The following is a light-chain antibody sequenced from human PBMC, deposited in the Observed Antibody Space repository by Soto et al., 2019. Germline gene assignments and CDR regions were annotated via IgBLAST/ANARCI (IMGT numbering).Light chain of an antibody. V-gene: IGKV3-20*01. CDR1: QSVSSSY. CDR2: GAS. Sequence: IVLTQSPGTLSLSPGERATLSCRASQSVSSSYLAWYQQKPGQAPRLLIYGASSRATGIPDRFSGSGSGTDFTLTISRLEPEDFAVYYCQQYGSSPITFGPGTKVDI. J-gene: IGKJ3*01. CDR3: QQYGSSPIT.